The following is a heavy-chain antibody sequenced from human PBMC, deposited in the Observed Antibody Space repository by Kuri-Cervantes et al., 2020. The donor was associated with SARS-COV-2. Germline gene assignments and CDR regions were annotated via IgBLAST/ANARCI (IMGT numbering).Heavy chain of an antibody. CDR1: DDSISRGYY. D-gene: IGHD3-3*01. V-gene: IGHV4-38-2*02. CDR3: ARDLSLATYYDFWSGLYYFDY. Sequence: SETLSLTCAVSDDSISRGYYWGWIRQPPGKGLEWIGSIYYSGSTYYNPSLKSRVTVSVDTSKNQFSLKVNSVTAADTAVYYCARDLSLATYYDFWSGLYYFDYWGRGILVTVSS. CDR2: IYYSGST. J-gene: IGHJ4*02.